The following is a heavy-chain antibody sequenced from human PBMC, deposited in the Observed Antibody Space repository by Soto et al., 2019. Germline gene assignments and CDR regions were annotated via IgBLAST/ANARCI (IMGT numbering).Heavy chain of an antibody. CDR2: IWYDGSNK. CDR1: GFTFSSYG. Sequence: GSLRLSCAASGFTFSSYGMHWVRQAPGKGLEWVAVIWYDGSNKYYADSVKGRFTISRDNSKNTLYLQMNSLRAEDTAVYYCARLTSSIPTHESNEPYWGQGTRVTVSS. D-gene: IGHD3-3*02. J-gene: IGHJ4*02. V-gene: IGHV3-33*01. CDR3: ARLTSSIPTHESNEPY.